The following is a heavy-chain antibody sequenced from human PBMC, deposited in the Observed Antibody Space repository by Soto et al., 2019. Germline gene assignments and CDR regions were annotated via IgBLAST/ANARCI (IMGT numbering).Heavy chain of an antibody. CDR1: GFTVSSNY. J-gene: IGHJ3*02. CDR2: IYSGGST. Sequence: EVQLVESGGGLIQPGGSLRLSCAASGFTVSSNYMSWVRQAPGKGLEWVSVIYSGGSTYYADSVKGRFTISRDNSKNTLYLQMNSRRAEDTAVYYCARDRSMIPRDDAFDIWGQGTMVTVSS. D-gene: IGHD3-22*01. CDR3: ARDRSMIPRDDAFDI. V-gene: IGHV3-53*01.